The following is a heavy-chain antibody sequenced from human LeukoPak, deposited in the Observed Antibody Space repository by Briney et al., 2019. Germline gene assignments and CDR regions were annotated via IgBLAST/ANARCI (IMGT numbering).Heavy chain of an antibody. CDR3: AKEITGGLYYMDV. D-gene: IGHD3-10*01. CDR2: IYHSGNT. J-gene: IGHJ6*03. CDR1: GYSISSGYY. Sequence: PSETLSLTCTVSGYSISSGYYWGWIRQPPGKGLEWIANIYHSGNTYYNPPLKSRVTISVDTSKNQFSLKLSSVTAADTAVYYCAKEITGGLYYMDVWGKGTTVTVSS. V-gene: IGHV4-38-2*02.